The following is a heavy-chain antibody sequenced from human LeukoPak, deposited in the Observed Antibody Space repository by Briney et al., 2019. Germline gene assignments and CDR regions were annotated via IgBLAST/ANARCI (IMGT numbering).Heavy chain of an antibody. CDR1: GVSISSGGYY. Sequence: SQTLSLTCTVSGVSISSGGYYWSWIRQHPGKGLEWIGYIYYSGSTYYNPSLKSRVTISVDTSKNQFSLKLSSVTAADTAVYYCARGHYDSSGYYLTSWFDPWGQGTLVTVSS. CDR3: ARGHYDSSGYYLTSWFDP. CDR2: IYYSGST. V-gene: IGHV4-31*03. J-gene: IGHJ5*02. D-gene: IGHD3-22*01.